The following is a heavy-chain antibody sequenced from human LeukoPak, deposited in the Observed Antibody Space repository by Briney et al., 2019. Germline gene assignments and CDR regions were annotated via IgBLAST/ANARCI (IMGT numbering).Heavy chain of an antibody. CDR3: ARFVLGYDSHFFDP. V-gene: IGHV1-8*01. CDR2: MNPNSGNT. D-gene: IGHD5-12*01. Sequence: ASVKVSCKASGYTFTSYDINWVRQAAGQGLEWMGWMNPNSGNTGYAQKFQGRVTMTRNTSISTAYMELSSLRSEDTAVYYCARFVLGYDSHFFDPWGQGTLVTVSS. J-gene: IGHJ5*02. CDR1: GYTFTSYD.